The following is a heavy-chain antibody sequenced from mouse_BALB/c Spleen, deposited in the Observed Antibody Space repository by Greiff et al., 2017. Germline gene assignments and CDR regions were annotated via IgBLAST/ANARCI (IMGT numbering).Heavy chain of an antibody. Sequence: QVQLQQSGADLAKPGASVKMSCKASGYTFTSYWMHWVKQRPGQGLEWIGYINPSTGYTEYNQKFKDKATLTADKSSSTAYMQLSSLTSEDSAVYYCARDYYGYDFDYWGQGTTLTVSS. V-gene: IGHV1-7*01. CDR2: INPSTGYT. D-gene: IGHD2-2*01. CDR1: GYTFTSYW. J-gene: IGHJ2*01. CDR3: ARDYYGYDFDY.